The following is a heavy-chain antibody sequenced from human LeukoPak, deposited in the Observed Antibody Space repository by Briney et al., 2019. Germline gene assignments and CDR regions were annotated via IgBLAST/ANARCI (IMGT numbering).Heavy chain of an antibody. CDR2: ISSSSSYI. Sequence: GGSLRLSCAASGFTFSSYSMNWVRQAPGKGLEWVSSISSSSSYIYYADSVKGRFTISRDNAKNSLYLQMNSLRAEDTAVYYCAREPQKKSGYDSYYCFDYWGQGTLVTVSS. CDR1: GFTFSSYS. CDR3: AREPQKKSGYDSYYCFDY. D-gene: IGHD5-12*01. V-gene: IGHV3-21*01. J-gene: IGHJ4*02.